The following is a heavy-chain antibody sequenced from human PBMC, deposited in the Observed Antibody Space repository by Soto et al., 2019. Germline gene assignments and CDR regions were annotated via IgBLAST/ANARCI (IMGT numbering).Heavy chain of an antibody. V-gene: IGHV1-18*04. CDR3: ERDERYYDILTGYYHDY. CDR2: ISAYNGNT. D-gene: IGHD3-9*01. CDR1: GYTFTSYG. Sequence: QVQLVQSGAEVKKPGASVKVSCKASGYTFTSYGISWVRQAPGQGLEWMGWISAYNGNTNYAQKLQGRVTMTTDTSTSTAYMELRSLRSDDTAVYYCERDERYYDILTGYYHDYWGQGTLVTVSS. J-gene: IGHJ4*02.